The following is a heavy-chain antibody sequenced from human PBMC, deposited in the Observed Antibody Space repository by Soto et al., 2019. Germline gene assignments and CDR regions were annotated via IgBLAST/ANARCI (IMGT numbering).Heavy chain of an antibody. J-gene: IGHJ4*02. CDR3: VRDFEGSYGSGAFLY. D-gene: IGHD5-18*01. Sequence: GGTLRLSCAASGFTFSSYWMSCVRQAPGKGLEWVANIKQDGSENYYVASVRGRFTISRDNAKNSLYLQMNSLRAEDTAVYYCVRDFEGSYGSGAFLYWGPGTLLTVFS. CDR1: GFTFSSYW. CDR2: IKQDGSEN. V-gene: IGHV3-7*03.